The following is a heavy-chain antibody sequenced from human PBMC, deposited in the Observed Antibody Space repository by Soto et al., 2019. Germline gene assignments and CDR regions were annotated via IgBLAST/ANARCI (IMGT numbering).Heavy chain of an antibody. CDR3: ARLIGGGAAAAYYVDY. D-gene: IGHD6-13*01. CDR2: IDPSDSYT. Sequence: PGASLKISCKGSGYSFTSYWIGWVRQMPGKGLEWMGRIDPSDSYTNYSPSFQGHVTISADKSISTAYLQWSSLKASDTAMYYCARLIGGGAAAAYYVDYWGQGTLVTVSS. CDR1: GYSFTSYW. J-gene: IGHJ4*02. V-gene: IGHV5-10-1*01.